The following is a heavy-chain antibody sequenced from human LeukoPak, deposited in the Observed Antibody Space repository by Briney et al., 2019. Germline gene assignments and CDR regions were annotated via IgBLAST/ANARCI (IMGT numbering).Heavy chain of an antibody. CDR2: IIPILGIA. V-gene: IGHV1-69*02. CDR3: ARANGLTTIDY. Sequence: ASVKVSCKASGGTFSSYTISWVRQAPGQGREWLGRIIPILGIANYAQKFQGRVTITADKSTSTAYMELSSLRSEDTAVYYCARANGLTTIDYWGQGTLVTVSS. D-gene: IGHD4/OR15-4a*01. J-gene: IGHJ4*02. CDR1: GGTFSSYT.